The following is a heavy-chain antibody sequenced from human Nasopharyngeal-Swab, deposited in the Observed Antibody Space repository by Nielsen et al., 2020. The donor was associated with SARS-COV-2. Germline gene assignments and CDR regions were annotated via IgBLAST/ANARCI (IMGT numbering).Heavy chain of an antibody. CDR1: GFTFGDYA. J-gene: IGHJ6*03. CDR2: IRSKAYGGTT. D-gene: IGHD3-3*01. V-gene: IGHV3-49*03. CDR3: TRDWQKPQPWSGYEDYMDV. Sequence: GGSLRLSCTASGFTFGDYAMSWFRQAPGKGLEWVGFIRSKAYGGTTEYAASVKGRFTISRDDSKSIAYLQMNSLKTEDTAVYYCTRDWQKPQPWSGYEDYMDVWGKGTTVTVSS.